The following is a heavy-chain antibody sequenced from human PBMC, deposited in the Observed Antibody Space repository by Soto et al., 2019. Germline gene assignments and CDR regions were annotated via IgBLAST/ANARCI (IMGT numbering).Heavy chain of an antibody. J-gene: IGHJ4*02. V-gene: IGHV4-30-2*01. CDR1: GGSISSGGYS. CDR2: IYHSGST. D-gene: IGHD6-13*01. CDR3: ARGSGSSWLHY. Sequence: SETLSLTCAVSGGSISSGGYSWSWIRQPPGKGLEWIGYIYHSGSTYYNPSLKSRVTMSVDRSKNQFSLKLSSVTAADTAVYYCARGSGSSWLHYWGQGTLVTVSS.